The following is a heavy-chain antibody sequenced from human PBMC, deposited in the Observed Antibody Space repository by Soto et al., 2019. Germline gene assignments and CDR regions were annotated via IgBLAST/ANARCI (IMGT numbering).Heavy chain of an antibody. J-gene: IGHJ4*02. D-gene: IGHD2-15*01. V-gene: IGHV4-59*08. Sequence: SETLSLTCTVSGGSISNNYWSWIRQPPGKGLEWIGSISYSGSTRYNPSLKSRISISIDTSKNRFSLSLTSVTAADTAMYYCARHYCSGGTCYPTYHFDSWGQGTLVTVSS. CDR2: ISYSGST. CDR3: ARHYCSGGTCYPTYHFDS. CDR1: GGSISNNY.